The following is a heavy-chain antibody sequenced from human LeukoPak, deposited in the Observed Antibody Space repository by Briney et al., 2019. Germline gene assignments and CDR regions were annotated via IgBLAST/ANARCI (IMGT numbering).Heavy chain of an antibody. CDR2: INRDGSDK. Sequence: GGSLRLSCVAAGFPFSNFWMTWVRQAPGKGLEWVASINRDGSDKYYVDSVKGRFAVSRDNAKKSLYLQLNSRRADDTAVDYCERDSGALAARGFDIWGQGTMVTVSS. CDR3: ERDSGALAARGFDI. J-gene: IGHJ3*02. CDR1: GFPFSNFW. V-gene: IGHV3-7*05. D-gene: IGHD6-19*01.